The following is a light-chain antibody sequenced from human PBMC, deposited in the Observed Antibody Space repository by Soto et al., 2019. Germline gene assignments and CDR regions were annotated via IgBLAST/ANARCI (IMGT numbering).Light chain of an antibody. Sequence: QSALTQPASVSGSPGQSITISCTGTFSDINTYNFVSWFRQHPGKAPKLMIYDVSSRPSGVSDRFSGSKSGKTASLTISGLQGWGGGDYFLLIFSGNSWVFGGGTKLTVL. CDR2: DVS. V-gene: IGLV2-14*01. J-gene: IGLJ3*02. CDR1: FSDINTYNF. CDR3: LIFSGNSWV.